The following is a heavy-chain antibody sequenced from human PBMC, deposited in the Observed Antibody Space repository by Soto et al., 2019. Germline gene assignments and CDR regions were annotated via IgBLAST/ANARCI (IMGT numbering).Heavy chain of an antibody. J-gene: IGHJ4*02. V-gene: IGHV3-7*03. CDR3: VRELGLAY. D-gene: IGHD7-27*01. CDR1: GFTLSNYW. CDR2: INKDGSQK. Sequence: GGSLRLSCAASGFTLSNYWMTWVRQAPGKGLEWVANINKDGSQKNYVDSVKGRFTIARDNGQNSLSLQLNSLRVEDTAVYYCVRELGLAYWGQGALVTVSS.